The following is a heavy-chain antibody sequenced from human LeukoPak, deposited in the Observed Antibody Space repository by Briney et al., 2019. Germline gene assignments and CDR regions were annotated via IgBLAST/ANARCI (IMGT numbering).Heavy chain of an antibody. CDR2: IKSKTDGGTR. Sequence: GGSLRLSCAVSGFTFSNAWMSWVRQAPGKGLEWVGRIKSKTDGGTRDFAAPVKGRFTISRDDSTNTLYLQMNSLKTEDTAVYYCTAGTGTSDFDYWGQGTLVTVSS. J-gene: IGHJ4*02. D-gene: IGHD1-7*01. CDR3: TAGTGTSDFDY. CDR1: GFTFSNAW. V-gene: IGHV3-15*01.